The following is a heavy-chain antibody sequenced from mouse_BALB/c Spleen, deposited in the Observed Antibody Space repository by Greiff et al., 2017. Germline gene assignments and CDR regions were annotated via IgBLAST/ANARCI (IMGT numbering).Heavy chain of an antibody. V-gene: IGHV3-6*02. CDR3: AQLLYWYFDV. Sequence: EVKLMESGPGLVKPSQSLSLTCSVTGYSITSGYYWNWIRQFPGNKLEWMGYINYDGNNKYNPSLKNRISITRDTSKNQFFLKLNSVTTEDTATYYCAQLLYWYFDVWGAGTTVTVSS. D-gene: IGHD4-1*02. CDR2: INYDGNN. CDR1: GYSITSGYY. J-gene: IGHJ1*01.